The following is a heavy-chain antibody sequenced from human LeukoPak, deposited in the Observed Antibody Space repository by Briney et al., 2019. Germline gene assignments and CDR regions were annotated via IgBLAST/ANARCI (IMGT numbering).Heavy chain of an antibody. Sequence: GGSLRLSCATSGFTFRSYEMNWVRRAPGKGLEWVSYISSGGSTVYYADSVKGRFTISRDNAKKSLYLQMNSLKAEETAVYYCASDRSYYPFDYWGQGTLVTVSS. D-gene: IGHD1-26*01. J-gene: IGHJ4*02. CDR3: ASDRSYYPFDY. CDR2: ISSGGSTV. V-gene: IGHV3-48*03. CDR1: GFTFRSYE.